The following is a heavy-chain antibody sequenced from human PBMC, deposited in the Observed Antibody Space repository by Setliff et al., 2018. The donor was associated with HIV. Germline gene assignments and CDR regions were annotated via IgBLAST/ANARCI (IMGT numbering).Heavy chain of an antibody. D-gene: IGHD3-10*01. J-gene: IGHJ6*02. V-gene: IGHV4-59*12. CDR2: IYNSGYS. CDR1: GVSISNYY. CDR3: ARVRGRYYYHYAMDV. Sequence: PSETLSLTCEVSGVSISNYYWSWIRQPPGKGLEWIGYIYNSGYSNSKPSLKSRVTISLDTSKNHFSLKLSSVTAADTAVYYCARVRGRYYYHYAMDVWGQGTTVTV.